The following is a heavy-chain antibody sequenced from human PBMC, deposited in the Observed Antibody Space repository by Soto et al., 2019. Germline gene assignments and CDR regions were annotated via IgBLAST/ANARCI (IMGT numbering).Heavy chain of an antibody. Sequence: ASVKVSCKASGYTFTSYYMHWVRQAPGQGLEWMGIINPSGGSTSYAQKFQGRVTMTRDTSTSTVCMELSSLRSEDTAVYYCARDRASSGYSSSSRYWYFDLWGRGTLVTVSS. CDR3: ARDRASSGYSSSSRYWYFDL. J-gene: IGHJ2*01. CDR1: GYTFTSYY. D-gene: IGHD6-6*01. V-gene: IGHV1-46*01. CDR2: INPSGGST.